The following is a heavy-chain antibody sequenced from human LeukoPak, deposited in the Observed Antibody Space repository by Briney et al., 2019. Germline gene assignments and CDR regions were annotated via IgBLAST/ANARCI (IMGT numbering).Heavy chain of an antibody. CDR3: AKDAPKYCSSTSCYTGY. Sequence: PGRSLRLSCAASGFTFSSYAMHWVRQAPGKGLEWVAFIRYDGSNKYYADSVKGRFTISRDNSKNTLYLQMNSLRAEDTAVYYCAKDAPKYCSSTSCYTGYWGQGTLVTVSS. CDR1: GFTFSSYA. J-gene: IGHJ4*02. V-gene: IGHV3-30*02. CDR2: IRYDGSNK. D-gene: IGHD2-2*02.